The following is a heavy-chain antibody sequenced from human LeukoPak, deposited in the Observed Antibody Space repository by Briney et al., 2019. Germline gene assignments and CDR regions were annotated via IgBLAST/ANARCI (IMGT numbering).Heavy chain of an antibody. CDR2: IYYSGST. D-gene: IGHD4-23*01. Sequence: SETLSLTCTVSGGSISSYYWSWIRQPPGKGLEWIGYIYYSGSTYYNPSLKSRVTISVDTSKNQFSLKLSSVTAADTAVYYCARVKPLTYGGKGWYFDLWGRGTLVTVSS. CDR3: ARVKPLTYGGKGWYFDL. J-gene: IGHJ2*01. V-gene: IGHV4-59*08. CDR1: GGSISSYY.